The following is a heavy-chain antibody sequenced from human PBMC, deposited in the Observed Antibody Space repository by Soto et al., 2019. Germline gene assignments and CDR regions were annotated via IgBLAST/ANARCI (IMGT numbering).Heavy chain of an antibody. J-gene: IGHJ4*02. CDR1: GGSISSSSYH. D-gene: IGHD1-26*01. V-gene: IGHV4-39*01. CDR3: ARRISGSSNFDN. Sequence: SETLSLTCTVPGGSISSSSYHWVWIRQPPGKGLEWIGNIYYSGSTYYTPSLKSRVTISVDTSKNQFSLKLSSVTAAVTAVYYCARRISGSSNFDNWGQGTLVTVSS. CDR2: IYYSGST.